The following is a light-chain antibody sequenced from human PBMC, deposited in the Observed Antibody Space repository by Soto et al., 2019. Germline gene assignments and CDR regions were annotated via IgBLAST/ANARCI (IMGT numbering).Light chain of an antibody. CDR3: SSYTTSTTRV. V-gene: IGLV2-14*03. CDR1: SSDVRVYDF. CDR2: DVN. J-gene: IGLJ2*01. Sequence: QSVLTQPASVSGSPGQSITISCAGTSSDVRVYDFVSWYQQHPGKATKLLIYDVNNRPAGISNRFSGSKSGNTASLTISGLQAEDEADYYCSSYTTSTTRVFGGGTKVTVL.